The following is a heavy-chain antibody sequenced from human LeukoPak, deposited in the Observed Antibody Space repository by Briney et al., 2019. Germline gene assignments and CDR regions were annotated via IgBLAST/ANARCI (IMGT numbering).Heavy chain of an antibody. CDR3: ARQGSGYYLVDY. J-gene: IGHJ4*02. D-gene: IGHD3-3*01. V-gene: IGHV4-31*03. CDR1: GGSISSGGYY. Sequence: PSETLSLTCTVSGGSISSGGYYWSWIRQHPGKGLEWIGYIYYSGSTYYNPSLKSRVTISVDTSKNQFSLKLSSVTAADTAVYYCARQGSGYYLVDYWGQGTLVTVSS. CDR2: IYYSGST.